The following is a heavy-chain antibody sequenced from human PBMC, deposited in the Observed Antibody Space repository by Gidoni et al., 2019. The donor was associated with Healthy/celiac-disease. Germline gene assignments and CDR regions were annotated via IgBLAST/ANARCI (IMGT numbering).Heavy chain of an antibody. J-gene: IGHJ6*03. CDR3: ARDPAAGHPYYYYYMDV. D-gene: IGHD6-13*01. V-gene: IGHV3-7*03. CDR1: GFTFSSYW. Sequence: EVQLVESGGGLVQPGGSLRLSCAASGFTFSSYWMSWFRQAPGKGLEWVANIKQDGSEKYYVDAVKGRFTISRDNAKNSLYLQMNSLRAEDTAVYYCARDPAAGHPYYYYYMDVWGKGTTVTVSS. CDR2: IKQDGSEK.